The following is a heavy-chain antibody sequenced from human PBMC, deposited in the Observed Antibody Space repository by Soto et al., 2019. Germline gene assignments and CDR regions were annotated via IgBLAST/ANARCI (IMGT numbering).Heavy chain of an antibody. J-gene: IGHJ6*02. V-gene: IGHV3-30*18. CDR3: AKDGSSSLYAGFRYYYYGIDV. Sequence: GGSLRLACAASGFTFSSYGMHWVRQAPGKGLEWVAVISYDGSNKYYADSVKGRFTISRDNSKNTLYLQMNSLRAEDTAVYYCAKDGSSSLYAGFRYYYYGIDVRAQRTTVTSSS. D-gene: IGHD6-13*01. CDR2: ISYDGSNK. CDR1: GFTFSSYG.